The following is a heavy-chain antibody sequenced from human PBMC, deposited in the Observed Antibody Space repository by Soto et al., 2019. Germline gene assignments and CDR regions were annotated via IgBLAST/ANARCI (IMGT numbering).Heavy chain of an antibody. V-gene: IGHV3-30*18. Sequence: GGSLRLSCAASGFTFSSYGMHWVRQAPGKGLEWVAVISYDGSNKYYADSVKGRFPISRDNSKNTLYLQMNSLRAEDTAVYYCAKDLRYSSSSYYYYYYGMDVWGQGTTVTVSS. D-gene: IGHD6-6*01. J-gene: IGHJ6*02. CDR2: ISYDGSNK. CDR3: AKDLRYSSSSYYYYYYGMDV. CDR1: GFTFSSYG.